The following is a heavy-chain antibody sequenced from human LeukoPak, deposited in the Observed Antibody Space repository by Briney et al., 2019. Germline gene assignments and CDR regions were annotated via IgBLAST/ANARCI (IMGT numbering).Heavy chain of an antibody. Sequence: PGGSLRLSCAASGFTFSSYGMHWVRQAPGKGLEWVAVISYDGSNKYYADSVKGRFTISRDNSKNALYLQMNSLRAEDTAVYYCAKDFRWELLPPTDFDYWGQGTLVTVSS. CDR3: AKDFRWELLPPTDFDY. CDR2: ISYDGSNK. CDR1: GFTFSSYG. D-gene: IGHD1-26*01. V-gene: IGHV3-30*18. J-gene: IGHJ4*02.